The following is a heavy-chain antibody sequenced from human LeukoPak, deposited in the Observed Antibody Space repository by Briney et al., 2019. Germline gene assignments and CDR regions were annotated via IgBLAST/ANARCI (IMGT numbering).Heavy chain of an antibody. V-gene: IGHV3-23*01. Sequence: QPGGSLRLSCAASGFTFSSYAMSWVRQAPGKGLEWVSAISGSGGSTYYADSVKGRFTISRDNSKNTLYLQMNSLRAEDPAVYYRAKRSSNYDAFYFDYWGQGTLVTVSS. CDR1: GFTFSSYA. J-gene: IGHJ4*02. CDR3: AKRSSNYDAFYFDY. CDR2: ISGSGGST. D-gene: IGHD4-11*01.